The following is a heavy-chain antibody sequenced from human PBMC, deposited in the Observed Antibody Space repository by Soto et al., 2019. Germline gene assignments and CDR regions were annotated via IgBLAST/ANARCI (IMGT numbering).Heavy chain of an antibody. CDR2: ISGSGGST. CDR3: ANHYERVTGYWAYNAFDI. CDR1: GFTFISYS. D-gene: IGHD3-9*01. J-gene: IGHJ3*02. Sequence: GGSLRLSCAASGFTFISYSMSWVRQAPGKGLEWVSAISGSGGSTYYADSVKGRFTISRDNSKNTLYLQMNSLRAEDTAVYYCANHYERVTGYWAYNAFDIWGQGTRVTVAS. V-gene: IGHV3-23*01.